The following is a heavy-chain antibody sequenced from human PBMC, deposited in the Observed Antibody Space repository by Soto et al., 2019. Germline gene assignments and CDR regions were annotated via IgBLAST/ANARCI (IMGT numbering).Heavy chain of an antibody. J-gene: IGHJ4*02. CDR2: IYYSGST. Sequence: LSLTCTVSGGSISSYYWSWIRQPPGKGLEWIGYIYYSGSTNYNPSLKSRVTISVDTSKNQFSLKLSSVTAADTAVYYCARVKRDTNGGGYYNFDHWDQGTLVTVSS. CDR3: ARVKRDTNGGGYYNFDH. V-gene: IGHV4-59*01. CDR1: GGSISSYY. D-gene: IGHD3-22*01.